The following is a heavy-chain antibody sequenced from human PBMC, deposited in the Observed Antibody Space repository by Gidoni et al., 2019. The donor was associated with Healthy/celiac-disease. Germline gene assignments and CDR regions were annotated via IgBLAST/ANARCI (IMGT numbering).Heavy chain of an antibody. CDR1: GGSLSSSSYY. J-gene: IGHJ3*02. D-gene: IGHD6-13*01. CDR2: IYYSGST. CDR3: ASLGIAAASLAFDI. Sequence: QLQLQESGPGLVKPSETLSLTCTVSGGSLSSSSYYWGWIRQPPGKGLEWIGSIYYSGSTYYNPSLKSRVTISVDTSKNQFSLKLSSVTAADTAVYYCASLGIAAASLAFDIWGQGTMVTVFS. V-gene: IGHV4-39*01.